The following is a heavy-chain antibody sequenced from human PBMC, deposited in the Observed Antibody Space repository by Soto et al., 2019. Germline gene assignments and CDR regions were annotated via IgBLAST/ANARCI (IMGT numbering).Heavy chain of an antibody. D-gene: IGHD2-2*01. CDR2: IIPIFGTA. V-gene: IGHV1-69*13. J-gene: IGHJ4*02. CDR3: ASGYCSSTSCYERYYFDY. CDR1: GGTFSSYP. Sequence: ASVKVSCKASGGTFSSYPISWVRQAPGQGLEWMGGIIPIFGTANYAQKFQGRVTITADESTSTAYMELSSLRSEDTAVYYCASGYCSSTSCYERYYFDYWGQGTLVTVSS.